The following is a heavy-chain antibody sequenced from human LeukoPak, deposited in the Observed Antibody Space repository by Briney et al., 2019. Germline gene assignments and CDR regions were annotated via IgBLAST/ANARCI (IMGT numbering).Heavy chain of an antibody. Sequence: GSLSLSCAASGFTFSSYAMHWVRQAPGKGLEWVAVISYDGSNKYYADSVKGRFTISRDNSKNTLYLQMNSLRAEDTAVYYCARDGGHGMDVWGKGTTVTVSS. CDR2: ISYDGSNK. CDR3: ARDGGHGMDV. CDR1: GFTFSSYA. V-gene: IGHV3-30*04. D-gene: IGHD3-16*01. J-gene: IGHJ6*04.